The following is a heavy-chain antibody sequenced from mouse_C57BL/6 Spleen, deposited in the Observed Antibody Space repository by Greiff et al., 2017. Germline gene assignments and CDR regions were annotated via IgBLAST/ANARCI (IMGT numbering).Heavy chain of an antibody. Sequence: EVQGVESGGGLVQPKGSLKLSCAASGFSFNTYAMNWVRQAPGKGLEWVARIRSKSNNYATYYADSVKDRFTISRDDSESMLYLQMNNLKTEDTAMYYCVRQGYYGYYDYWGQGTTLTVSS. CDR3: VRQGYYGYYDY. D-gene: IGHD1-1*01. J-gene: IGHJ2*01. CDR1: GFSFNTYA. CDR2: IRSKSNNYAT. V-gene: IGHV10-1*01.